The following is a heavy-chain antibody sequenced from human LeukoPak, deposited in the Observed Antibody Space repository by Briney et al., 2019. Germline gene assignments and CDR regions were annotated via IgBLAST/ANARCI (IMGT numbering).Heavy chain of an antibody. CDR1: GGTFSSYA. CDR2: IIPIFGTA. Sequence: ASVKVSCKASGGTFSSYAISWVRQAPGQGLEWMGAIIPIFGTANYAQKFQGRVTITTDESTSTAYMELSSLRSEDTAVYYCASPRVGATHFDYWGQGTLVTVSS. J-gene: IGHJ4*02. V-gene: IGHV1-69*05. D-gene: IGHD1-26*01. CDR3: ASPRVGATHFDY.